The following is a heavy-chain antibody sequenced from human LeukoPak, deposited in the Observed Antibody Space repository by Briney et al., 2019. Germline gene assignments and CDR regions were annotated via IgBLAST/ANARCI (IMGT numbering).Heavy chain of an antibody. Sequence: SETLSLTCAVSGGSISSGGYSWSWIRQPPGKGLEWIGYIYHSGSTYYNPSLKSRVTISVDRSKNQFSLKLSSVTAADTAVYYCARLSMTTDAFDTWGQGTMVTVSS. CDR1: GGSISSGGYS. V-gene: IGHV4-30-2*01. CDR3: ARLSMTTDAFDT. J-gene: IGHJ3*02. D-gene: IGHD4-11*01. CDR2: IYHSGST.